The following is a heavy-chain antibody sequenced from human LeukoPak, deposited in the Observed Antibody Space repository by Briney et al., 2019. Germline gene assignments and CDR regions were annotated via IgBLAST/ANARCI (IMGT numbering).Heavy chain of an antibody. V-gene: IGHV3-74*01. CDR2: INNDGSYI. D-gene: IGHD6-13*01. Sequence: GGSLRLSCAASGFTFSPSWMHWVRQAPGKGLEWVSRINNDGSYINYADSVKGRFTISRDNAKNSLYLQMNSLRAEDTAVYYCATEAVAAAGTPSGYWGQGTLVTVSS. CDR3: ATEAVAAAGTPSGY. J-gene: IGHJ4*02. CDR1: GFTFSPSW.